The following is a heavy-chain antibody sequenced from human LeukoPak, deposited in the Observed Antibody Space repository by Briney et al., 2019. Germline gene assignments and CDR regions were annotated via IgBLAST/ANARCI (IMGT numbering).Heavy chain of an antibody. CDR3: AREVVPAAMPIDY. Sequence: GASVKVCCKASGYTFTGYYMHWVRQAPGQGLEWMGWINPNSGGTNYAQTFQGRVTTTRDTSISTDYMELSRLRSDDTAVYYCAREVVPAAMPIDYWGQGTLVTVSS. J-gene: IGHJ4*01. CDR2: INPNSGGT. CDR1: GYTFTGYY. D-gene: IGHD2-2*01. V-gene: IGHV1-2*02.